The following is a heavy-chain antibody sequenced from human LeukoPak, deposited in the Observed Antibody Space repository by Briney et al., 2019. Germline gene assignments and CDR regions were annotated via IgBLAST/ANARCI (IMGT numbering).Heavy chain of an antibody. CDR2: IWYGGSNK. CDR1: GFTFSSYG. Sequence: PGGSLRLSCAASGFTFSSYGMYWVCQAPGKGLEWVAVIWYGGSNKYYADSVKGRFTISRDNSKNTLYLQMNSLRAENTAVYYWARDRGFIVVVPAAFDYWGQGTLVTVSS. CDR3: ARDRGFIVVVPAAFDY. J-gene: IGHJ4*02. D-gene: IGHD2-2*01. V-gene: IGHV3-33*01.